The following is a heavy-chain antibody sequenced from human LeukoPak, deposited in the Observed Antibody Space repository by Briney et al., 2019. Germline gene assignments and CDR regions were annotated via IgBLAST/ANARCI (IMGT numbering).Heavy chain of an antibody. CDR3: AKGAAAISGGAVN. V-gene: IGHV3-23*01. CDR1: GFTFRSFA. CDR2: IIGSGRTT. D-gene: IGHD2-2*01. J-gene: IGHJ4*02. Sequence: GGSLRLSCAASGFTFRSFAMSWVRQAPGKGLEWVSGIIGSGRTTFYADSVKGRFTISRDNSKNTLYLQMNSLRAEDTAVYYCAKGAAAISGGAVNWGQGTLVTVSS.